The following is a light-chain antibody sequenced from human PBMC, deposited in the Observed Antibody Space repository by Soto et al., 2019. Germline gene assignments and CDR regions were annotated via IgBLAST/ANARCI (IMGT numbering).Light chain of an antibody. V-gene: IGKV1-39*01. CDR1: QSISSH. J-gene: IGKJ1*01. CDR2: AAS. Sequence: DIQMTQSPSSLSASVGDRVTITCRAGQSISSHLNWYQQKPGKAPKLLIYAASSLQSGVPSRFSGSGSGTDFTLTISSLQPEDFATYYCQHSYSTPLTFGQGTKVEIK. CDR3: QHSYSTPLT.